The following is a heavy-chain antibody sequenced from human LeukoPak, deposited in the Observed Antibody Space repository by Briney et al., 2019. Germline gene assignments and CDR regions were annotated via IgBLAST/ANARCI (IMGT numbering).Heavy chain of an antibody. Sequence: GGSLRLSCAASGFTFSSYAMNWVRQAPGRGLEWVSYIGPSGTAIYYADSVKGRFTISRDNARNSLYLQMNSLRAEDTTVYYCARVEDYDILTGFDYWGQGTLVTVSS. CDR3: ARVEDYDILTGFDY. V-gene: IGHV3-48*01. D-gene: IGHD3-9*01. J-gene: IGHJ4*02. CDR1: GFTFSSYA. CDR2: IGPSGTAI.